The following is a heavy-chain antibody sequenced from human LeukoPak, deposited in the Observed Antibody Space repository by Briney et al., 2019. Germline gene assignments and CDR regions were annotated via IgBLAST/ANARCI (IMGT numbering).Heavy chain of an antibody. V-gene: IGHV3-30*02. D-gene: IGHD7-27*01. CDR3: AKDLIWGIRSFDY. CDR2: IRYDGSIK. J-gene: IGHJ4*02. CDR1: GFTFSSYG. Sequence: PGGSLRLSCAASGFTFSSYGMHWVRQAPGKGLEWVAFIRYDGSIKYYADSVKGRFTISRDNSKNTLYLQMNSLRAEDTAVYYCAKDLIWGIRSFDYWGQGTLVTVSS.